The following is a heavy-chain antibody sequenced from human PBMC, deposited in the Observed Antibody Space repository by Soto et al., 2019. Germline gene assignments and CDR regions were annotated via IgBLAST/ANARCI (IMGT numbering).Heavy chain of an antibody. V-gene: IGHV4-31*03. J-gene: IGHJ5*02. CDR3: ARDPAP. CDR1: GGSISSGGYY. Sequence: QVQLQESGPGLVKASQTLSLTCTVSGGSISSGGYYWSWTRQHPGKGLEWIGYIYNSGSTYYNPSLXSXXIIAAHTAKNQFSLKLSSVTAADTAVYYCARDPAPWGQGTLVTVSS. CDR2: IYNSGST.